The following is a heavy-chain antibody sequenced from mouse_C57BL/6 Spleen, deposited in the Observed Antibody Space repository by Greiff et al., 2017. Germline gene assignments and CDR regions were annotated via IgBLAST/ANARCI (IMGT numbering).Heavy chain of an antibody. V-gene: IGHV1-4*01. CDR2: INPSSGYT. D-gene: IGHD1-1*01. Sequence: VQLQQSGAELARPGASVKMSCKASGYTFTSYTMHWVKQRPGQGLEWIGYINPSSGYTKYNQKFKDKDTLTADKSSSTAYMQLSSLTSEDSAVYYCARSPFYYYGSSLDYWGQGTTLTVSS. J-gene: IGHJ2*01. CDR3: ARSPFYYYGSSLDY. CDR1: GYTFTSYT.